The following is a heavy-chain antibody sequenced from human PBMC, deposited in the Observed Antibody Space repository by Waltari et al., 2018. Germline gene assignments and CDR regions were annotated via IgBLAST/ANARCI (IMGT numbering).Heavy chain of an antibody. CDR1: GYTFTSYY. V-gene: IGHV1-2*02. CDR3: ARETLPGNKIIDY. CDR2: INSNAGHS. J-gene: IGHJ4*02. Sequence: QVQLVQSGPEVKQPGASVRVSCKTSGYTFTSYYLHWVRQAPGQGLEWLAWINSNAGHSQSAQTFQGSVTVTKDPSLTTVYLELSGLRSDDTALYYCARETLPGNKIIDYWGQGTLVTVSS.